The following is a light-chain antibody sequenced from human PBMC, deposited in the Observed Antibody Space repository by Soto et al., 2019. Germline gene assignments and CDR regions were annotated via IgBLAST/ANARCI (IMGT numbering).Light chain of an antibody. Sequence: DIQMTQSPPSLSASVGDRVTITCRATQDISNYLARYQQRQGKVPRLLIYAASTLQSGVPSRFSGSGSRTDFTLPISSLLPEDAATYYCQNLDSAAFTFGPGTKVDI. J-gene: IGKJ3*01. CDR1: QDISNY. CDR2: AAS. CDR3: QNLDSAAFT. V-gene: IGKV1-27*01.